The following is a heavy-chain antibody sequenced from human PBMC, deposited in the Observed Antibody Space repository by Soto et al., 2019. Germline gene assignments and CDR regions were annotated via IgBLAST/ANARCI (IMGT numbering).Heavy chain of an antibody. J-gene: IGHJ5*02. CDR1: GASVSSHS. V-gene: IGHV4-59*02. Sequence: PSETLSLTCSVTGASVSSHSWSWIRQSPGKGLEWIGYIHYSGGTNYTPSLRSRVTISVETSKNQLSLNLTSLTAADTAVYYCARGGTSRSAVYNWFDTWGQGTLVTVSS. CDR2: IHYSGGT. D-gene: IGHD3-10*01. CDR3: ARGGTSRSAVYNWFDT.